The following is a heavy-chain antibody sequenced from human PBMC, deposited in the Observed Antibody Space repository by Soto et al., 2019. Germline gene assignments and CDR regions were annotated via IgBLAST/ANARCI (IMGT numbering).Heavy chain of an antibody. J-gene: IGHJ5*02. Sequence: ASVKVSCKASGYRFSGYGISWARLAPGQGLEWMGIINPSGGNTNYAQKLQGRVTMTTDTSTSTAYMELRSLRSDDTAVYYCARVGRFEWSGYHKWFDPWGQGTLVTVS. D-gene: IGHD3-3*01. CDR1: GYRFSGYG. CDR3: ARVGRFEWSGYHKWFDP. CDR2: INPSGGNT. V-gene: IGHV1-18*04.